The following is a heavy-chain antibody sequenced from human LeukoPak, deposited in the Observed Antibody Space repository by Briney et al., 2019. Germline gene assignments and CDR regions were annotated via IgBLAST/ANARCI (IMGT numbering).Heavy chain of an antibody. J-gene: IGHJ3*02. Sequence: SGRSLRLSCAASGFTFSDYYMSWSRHAPGKGVEWLSYINPTSGYTPYADSVRGRFTISRDNAKNSLYLQMNRLRAEDTAVYYCARDNAYAFDIWGQGTMVTVSS. CDR2: INPTSGYT. CDR1: GFTFSDYY. V-gene: IGHV3-11*06. CDR3: ARDNAYAFDI.